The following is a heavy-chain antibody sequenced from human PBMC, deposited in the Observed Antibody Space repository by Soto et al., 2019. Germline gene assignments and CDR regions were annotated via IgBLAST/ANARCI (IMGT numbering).Heavy chain of an antibody. V-gene: IGHV1-69*13. CDR2: IIPIFGTA. D-gene: IGHD2-2*01. CDR1: GGTFSSYA. Sequence: ASVKVSCKASGGTFSSYAISWVRQAPGQGLEWMGGIIPIFGTANYAQKFQGRVTITADESTSTAYMELSSLRSEDTAVYYCARAYCISTSCYGYYGMDVWGQGTTVTVSS. CDR3: ARAYCISTSCYGYYGMDV. J-gene: IGHJ6*01.